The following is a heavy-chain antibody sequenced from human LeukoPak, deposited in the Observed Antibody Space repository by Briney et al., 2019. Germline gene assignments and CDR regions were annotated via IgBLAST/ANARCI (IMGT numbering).Heavy chain of an antibody. CDR2: INPNSGDT. J-gene: IGHJ4*02. CDR3: VRVLPSTG. Sequence: ASVKASCKASGYTFTGYYIHWVRQAPGQGLEWMGWINPNSGDTNYAQKFQGRVTMTRDTSITTAYMELTRLRSDDTAVYYCVRVLPSTGWGQGTLVTVSS. V-gene: IGHV1-2*02. CDR1: GYTFTGYY.